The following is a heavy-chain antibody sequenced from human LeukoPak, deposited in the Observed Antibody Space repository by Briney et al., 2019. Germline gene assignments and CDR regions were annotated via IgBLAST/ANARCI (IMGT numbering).Heavy chain of an antibody. J-gene: IGHJ4*02. D-gene: IGHD4-17*01. CDR3: AKDQVGDGDYVPFDY. V-gene: IGHV3-30-3*01. CDR1: GFTFSSYA. CDR2: ISYDGSNK. Sequence: PGGSLRLSCAASGFTFSSYAMHWVRQAPGKGLEWVAVISYDGSNKYYADSVKGRFTISRDNSKNTLYLQMNSLRAEDTAVYYCAKDQVGDGDYVPFDYWGQGTLVTVSS.